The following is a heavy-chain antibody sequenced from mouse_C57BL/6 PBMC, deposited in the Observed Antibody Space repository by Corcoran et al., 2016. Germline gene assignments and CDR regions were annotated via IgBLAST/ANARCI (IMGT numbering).Heavy chain of an antibody. CDR2: INTYSGVP. Sequence: QIQLVQSGPELKKPGETVQISCKASGDNFTTYGMSWVKQAPGKGLKWMGWINTYSGVPTYADDFKGRFAFSLETSASTAYLQINNLKNEDTATYFWARGRYYGSWAMDYWGQGTSVTVSS. D-gene: IGHD1-1*01. CDR3: ARGRYYGSWAMDY. CDR1: GDNFTTYG. J-gene: IGHJ4*01. V-gene: IGHV9-3*01.